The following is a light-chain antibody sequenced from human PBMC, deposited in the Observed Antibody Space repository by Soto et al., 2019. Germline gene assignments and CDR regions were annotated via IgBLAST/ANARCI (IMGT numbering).Light chain of an antibody. CDR3: QQYNSYPLT. CDR1: QSINW. V-gene: IGKV1-5*01. J-gene: IGKJ4*01. Sequence: DIQMTQSPSTLSASVGDRVIITCRASQSINWLGWYQQKPGKAPNLLIYDASILESGVPSRFSDSGSGTEFTLTISSLQPDDFASYYCQQYNSYPLTFGGGTKVEIK. CDR2: DAS.